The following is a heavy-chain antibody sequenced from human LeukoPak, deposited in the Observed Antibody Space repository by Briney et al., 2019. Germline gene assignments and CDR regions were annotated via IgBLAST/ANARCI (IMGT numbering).Heavy chain of an antibody. CDR1: GFTFSSYS. D-gene: IGHD2-2*01. Sequence: GGSLRLSCAASGFTFSSYSMNWVRQAPGKGLEWVSSISSSSSYIYYADSVKGRFTISRGNAKNSLYLQMNSLRAEDTAVYYCARDGERDIVVVPAAMGRGYYYGMDVWGKGTTVTVSS. CDR2: ISSSSSYI. J-gene: IGHJ6*04. V-gene: IGHV3-21*01. CDR3: ARDGERDIVVVPAAMGRGYYYGMDV.